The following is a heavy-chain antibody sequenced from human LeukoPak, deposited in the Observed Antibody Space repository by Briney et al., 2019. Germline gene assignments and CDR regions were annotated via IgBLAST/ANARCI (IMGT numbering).Heavy chain of an antibody. V-gene: IGHV3-9*01. J-gene: IGHJ5*02. D-gene: IGHD3-3*01. CDR2: ISWNSGSI. CDR1: GFTFDDYA. CDR3: AKADYDFWSADSNWFDP. Sequence: PGGSLRLSCAASGFTFDDYAMYWVRQAPGKGLEWVSGISWNSGSIGYADSVKGRFTISRDNAKNSLYLQMNSLRAEDTALYYCAKADYDFWSADSNWFDPWGQGTLVTVSS.